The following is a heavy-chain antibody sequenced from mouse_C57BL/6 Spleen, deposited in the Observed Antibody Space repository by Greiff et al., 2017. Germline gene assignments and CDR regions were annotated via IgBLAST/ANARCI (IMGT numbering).Heavy chain of an antibody. Sequence: QVQLQQSGAELVMPGASVKLSCKASGYTFTSYWMHWVKQRPGQGLEWIGEIDPSDSYTNYNQKFKGKSTLTVDKSSSTDYMQLSSLTSEDSAVYYCARVVTTGVYYAMDYWGQGTSVTVSS. CDR2: IDPSDSYT. CDR3: ARVVTTGVYYAMDY. J-gene: IGHJ4*01. CDR1: GYTFTSYW. V-gene: IGHV1-69*01. D-gene: IGHD2-2*01.